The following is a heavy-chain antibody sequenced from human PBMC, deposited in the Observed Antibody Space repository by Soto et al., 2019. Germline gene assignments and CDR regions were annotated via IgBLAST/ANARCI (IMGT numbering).Heavy chain of an antibody. Sequence: QITLKESGPALVKPTQPLTLTCTFSGFSLSTSGVGVGWIRQPPGKALEWLAGIYWDDDKRYSPSLKSRLTIAKDTSKNQVVLTMTNMDPVATATYYCAHRHKVLGYSGSYNSFAPWGRGTLSTSSS. CDR3: AHRHKVLGYSGSYNSFAP. CDR1: GFSLSTSGVG. J-gene: IGHJ5*02. D-gene: IGHD3-10*01. CDR2: IYWDDDK. V-gene: IGHV2-5*02.